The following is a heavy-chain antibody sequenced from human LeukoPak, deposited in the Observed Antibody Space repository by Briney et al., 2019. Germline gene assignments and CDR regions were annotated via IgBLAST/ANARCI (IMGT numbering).Heavy chain of an antibody. CDR2: IRPDGSEK. CDR3: AGADLWIGSPGYFDY. D-gene: IGHD3-3*01. V-gene: IGHV3-7*04. CDR1: EFTFRSYW. J-gene: IGHJ4*02. Sequence: PGGSLRLSCVASEFTFRSYWMSWVCQTPGRGLEWLANIRPDGSEKFYVDSVNGRFTISRDNAKKSLYLQMNSLRGEDTAIYYCAGADLWIGSPGYFDYWGPGTLVTVSS.